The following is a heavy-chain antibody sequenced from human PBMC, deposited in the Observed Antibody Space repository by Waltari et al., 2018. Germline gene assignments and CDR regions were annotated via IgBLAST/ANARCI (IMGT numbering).Heavy chain of an antibody. CDR2: IYYSGST. J-gene: IGHJ4*02. CDR3: ARGEWLVRSGYYFDY. Sequence: QLQLQESGPGLVKPSETLSLTCTVSGGSISSSSYYWGWIRHPPGKGLEWIGSIYYSGSTYYNPSLKSRVTISVDTSKNQFSLKLSSVTAADTAVYYCARGEWLVRSGYYFDYWGQGTLVTVSS. D-gene: IGHD6-19*01. CDR1: GGSISSSSYY. V-gene: IGHV4-39*07.